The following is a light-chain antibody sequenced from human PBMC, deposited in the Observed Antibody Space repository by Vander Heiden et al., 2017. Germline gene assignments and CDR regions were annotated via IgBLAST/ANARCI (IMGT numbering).Light chain of an antibody. CDR1: QSVLYSAKNKNY. J-gene: IGKJ3*01. Sequence: DIVMTQSPDSLAVSLGERATMNCKSIQSVLYSAKNKNYLAWYQQKPGQPPKLLIYWASTRESGVPDRFSGSGSGTDFTLTISSLQAEDVAVYYCQQYYSTPFTFGPGTKVDIK. CDR3: QQYYSTPFT. CDR2: WAS. V-gene: IGKV4-1*01.